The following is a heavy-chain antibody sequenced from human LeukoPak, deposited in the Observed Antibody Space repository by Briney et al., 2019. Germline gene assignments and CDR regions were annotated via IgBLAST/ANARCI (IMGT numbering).Heavy chain of an antibody. CDR3: ARGYSSSWYYY. V-gene: IGHV4-59*08. CDR2: IYYSGST. Sequence: PSETLSLTCTVSGDSISSYYWSWIRQPPGKGLEWIGYIYYSGSTNYNPSLKSRVTISVDTSKNQFSLKLSSVTAADTAVYYCARGYSSSWYYYWGQGTLVTVSS. J-gene: IGHJ4*02. CDR1: GDSISSYY. D-gene: IGHD6-13*01.